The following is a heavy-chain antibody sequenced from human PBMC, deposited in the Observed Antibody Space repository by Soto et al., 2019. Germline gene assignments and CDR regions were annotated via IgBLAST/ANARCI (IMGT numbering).Heavy chain of an antibody. D-gene: IGHD3-22*01. CDR2: IYYSGST. Sequence: QVQLQESGPGLVKPSETLSLTCTVSGGSIFSYYWTWIRQPPGKGLEWIGYIYYSGSTNYNPSLKRRVTISVDTSKNHFSLKLSSVTAADTAVYYCARGHNRGYSAFDIWGQGTMVTVSS. V-gene: IGHV4-59*01. CDR1: GGSIFSYY. J-gene: IGHJ3*02. CDR3: ARGHNRGYSAFDI.